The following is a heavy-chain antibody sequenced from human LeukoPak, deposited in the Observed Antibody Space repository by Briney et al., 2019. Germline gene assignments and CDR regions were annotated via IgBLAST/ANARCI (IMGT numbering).Heavy chain of an antibody. D-gene: IGHD5-12*01. Sequence: PGGSLRLSCAASGFTFSSYWMHWVRQAPGKGLVWVSRINSDGSSTSYADSVKGRLTISRDNAKNTLYLQMNSLRAEDTAVYYCARALRGYSGTDYWGQGTLVTVSS. V-gene: IGHV3-74*01. CDR1: GFTFSSYW. CDR3: ARALRGYSGTDY. CDR2: INSDGSST. J-gene: IGHJ4*02.